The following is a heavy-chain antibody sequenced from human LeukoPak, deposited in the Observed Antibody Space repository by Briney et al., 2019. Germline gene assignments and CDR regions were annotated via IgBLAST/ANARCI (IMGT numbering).Heavy chain of an antibody. CDR2: ITGSGAST. CDR1: GFTFSSYA. J-gene: IGHJ4*02. D-gene: IGHD3-22*01. CDR3: AKRSSTSSGYFDF. Sequence: GGSLRLSCAASGFTFSSYAMTWVRQAPGKGLEWVSAITGSGASTNYADSVKGRFTISRDNSKNTIYLQMNSLRAEDTAIYYCAKRSSTSSGYFDFWGRGTLVTVSS. V-gene: IGHV3-23*01.